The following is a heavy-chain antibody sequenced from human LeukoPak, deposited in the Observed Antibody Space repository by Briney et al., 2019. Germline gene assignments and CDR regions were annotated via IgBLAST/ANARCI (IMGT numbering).Heavy chain of an antibody. CDR1: GGSISSSSYY. V-gene: IGHV4-39*01. Sequence: PSETLSLTCTVSGGSISSSSYYWGWIRQPPGKGLEWIGSIYYSGSTYYNPSLKSQVTISVDTSKNQFSLKLSSVTAADTAVYYCARPGDAARPWYYMDVWGKGTTVTVSS. J-gene: IGHJ6*03. CDR2: IYYSGST. D-gene: IGHD6-6*01. CDR3: ARPGDAARPWYYMDV.